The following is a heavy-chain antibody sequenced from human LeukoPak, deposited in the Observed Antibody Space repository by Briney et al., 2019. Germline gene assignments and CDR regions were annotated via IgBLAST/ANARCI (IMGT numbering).Heavy chain of an antibody. CDR2: IIPNLGTT. Sequence: GSPVKDSCTASGGTSNSHAISWVRQAPGQGLEWMGRIIPNLGTTNRAQNFQDRVTLTADKSTNTAYMELTSLTSDDTAVYYCATTNDGGGYQWGDFFDFWGQGTLVTVSS. CDR3: ATTNDGGGYQWGDFFDF. J-gene: IGHJ4*02. D-gene: IGHD3-22*01. V-gene: IGHV1-69*04. CDR1: GGTSNSHA.